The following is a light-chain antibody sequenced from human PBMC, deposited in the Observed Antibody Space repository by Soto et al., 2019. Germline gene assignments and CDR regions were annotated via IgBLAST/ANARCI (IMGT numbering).Light chain of an antibody. CDR3: QQYNNWPPFT. Sequence: EIVMTQSPATLSVSPGERATLSCRASQSVSSNLAWYQQKPGQAPRLLIYGASTRATGIPARFSGRGSATEFNVPIRSLQSEDVSVYYCQQYNNWPPFTFGPGPKVDIK. J-gene: IGKJ3*01. V-gene: IGKV3-15*01. CDR1: QSVSSN. CDR2: GAS.